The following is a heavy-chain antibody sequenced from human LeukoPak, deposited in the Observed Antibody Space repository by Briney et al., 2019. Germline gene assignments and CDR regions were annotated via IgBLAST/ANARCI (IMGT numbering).Heavy chain of an antibody. CDR3: ARNLPAADY. D-gene: IGHD2-2*01. CDR2: ISSSTRTV. Sequence: GGSLRLSCAASGFTFSGYSMNWVRQAPGKGLEWVSFISSSTRTVYYADSVKGRFTISRDNAKNSLYLQMNSLRAEDTAVYYCARNLPAADYWGQGTLVTVSS. V-gene: IGHV3-48*04. CDR1: GFTFSGYS. J-gene: IGHJ4*02.